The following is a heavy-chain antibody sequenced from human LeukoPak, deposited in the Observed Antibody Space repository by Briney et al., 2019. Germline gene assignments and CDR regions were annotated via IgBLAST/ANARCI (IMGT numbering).Heavy chain of an antibody. CDR2: ISAYNGNT. J-gene: IGHJ4*02. Sequence: ASVKVSCKASGYTFTSYGISWVRQAPGQGLEWMGWISAYNGNTNYAQKLQGRVTMTTDTSTSTAYMELRSLRSDDTAVYYCARPRYCSSTSCYVPFDYWGQGTLVTVSS. V-gene: IGHV1-18*01. CDR3: ARPRYCSSTSCYVPFDY. CDR1: GYTFTSYG. D-gene: IGHD2-2*01.